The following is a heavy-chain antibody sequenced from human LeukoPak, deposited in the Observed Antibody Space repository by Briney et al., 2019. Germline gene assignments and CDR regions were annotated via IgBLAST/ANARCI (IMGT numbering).Heavy chain of an antibody. V-gene: IGHV4-59*08. CDR3: ARSLGGEDAFDI. D-gene: IGHD2-21*01. Sequence: PSETLSLTCTVSGDSISSYYWSWIRQPPGKGLEWIGYIYYSGSTNYNPSRKSRVTISVDTSKNQFSLKLSSVTAADTAVYYCARSLGGEDAFDIWGQGTMVTVSS. J-gene: IGHJ3*02. CDR1: GDSISSYY. CDR2: IYYSGST.